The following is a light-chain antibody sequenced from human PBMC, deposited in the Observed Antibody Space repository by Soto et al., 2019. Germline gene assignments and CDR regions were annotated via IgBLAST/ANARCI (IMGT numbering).Light chain of an antibody. CDR1: QGVSSTY. V-gene: IGKV3-20*01. CDR2: GAS. J-gene: IGKJ2*01. CDR3: QLYGSSPPMYT. Sequence: EIVLTQSPGTLSLSPGERATLSCRASQGVSSTYLAWYQQSLGQAPRLLIFGASSRATGIPDRFSGSVSGTDFTLSISRLEPEDFAVYYCQLYGSSPPMYTFGQGTKVEIK.